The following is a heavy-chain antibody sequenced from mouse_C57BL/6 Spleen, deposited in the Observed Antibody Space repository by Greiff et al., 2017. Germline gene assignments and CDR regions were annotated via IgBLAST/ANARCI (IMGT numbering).Heavy chain of an antibody. D-gene: IGHD1-1*01. CDR2: IYPGDGDT. J-gene: IGHJ4*01. CDR3: ARGVLRYYAMDY. Sequence: QVQLQQSGPELVKPGASVKISCKASGYAFSSSWMNWVKQRPGKGLEWIGRIYPGDGDTNYNGKYKGKATLTADKSSSTAYMQLSSLTSGDSAVYFCARGVLRYYAMDYWGQGTSVTVSS. V-gene: IGHV1-82*01. CDR1: GYAFSSSW.